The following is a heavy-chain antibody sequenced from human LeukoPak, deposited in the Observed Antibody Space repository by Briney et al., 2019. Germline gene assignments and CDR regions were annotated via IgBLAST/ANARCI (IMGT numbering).Heavy chain of an antibody. D-gene: IGHD3-22*01. CDR3: AKENYDSSGYYYFDY. CDR1: GFTFSSYA. Sequence: GGSLRLSCAASGFTFSSYAMSWVRQAPGKGLKWVSAISGSGGSTYYADSVKGRFTISRDNSKNTLYLQMNSLRAEDTAVYYCAKENYDSSGYYYFDYWGQGTLVTVSS. V-gene: IGHV3-23*01. J-gene: IGHJ4*02. CDR2: ISGSGGST.